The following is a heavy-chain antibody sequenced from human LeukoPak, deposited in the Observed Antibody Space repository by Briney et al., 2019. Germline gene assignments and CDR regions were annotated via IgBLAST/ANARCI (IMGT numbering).Heavy chain of an antibody. D-gene: IGHD3-22*01. CDR2: ISSSSSYI. V-gene: IGHV3-21*01. CDR3: ARAHYYDSSGYYYDVT. CDR1: GFTFDDYG. Sequence: GGSLRLSCAASGFTFDDYGMGWVRQAPGKGLEWVSSISSSSSYIYYADSVKGRFTISRDDAKNSLYLQMNSLRAEDTAVYYCARAHYYDSSGYYYDVTWGQGTLVTVSS. J-gene: IGHJ5*02.